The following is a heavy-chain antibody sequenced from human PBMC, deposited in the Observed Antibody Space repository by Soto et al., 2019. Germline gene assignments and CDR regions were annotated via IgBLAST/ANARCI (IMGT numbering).Heavy chain of an antibody. Sequence: GGSLRLSCVASGFTFSNNVMSWVRQAPGKGLEWVSGISGSGGSTYYTDSVKGRFTISRDNSKNTLYLEMNSLRVEDTADYYCARGAINHYYEDVSGQGTTVIVSS. CDR3: ARGAINHYYEDV. CDR1: GFTFSNNV. J-gene: IGHJ6*03. CDR2: ISGSGGST. V-gene: IGHV3-23*01.